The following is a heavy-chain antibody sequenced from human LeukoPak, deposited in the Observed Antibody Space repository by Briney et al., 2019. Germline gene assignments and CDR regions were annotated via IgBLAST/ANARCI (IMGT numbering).Heavy chain of an antibody. CDR2: IYYTGTTYYSVNT. J-gene: IGHJ4*02. CDR1: GGSISSVGYS. CDR3: ARHLAPSSGYLTLDY. D-gene: IGHD3-22*01. Sequence: YPSETLSLTCTVSGGSISSVGYSWGWIRQPPGKGLEWIGTIYYTGTTYYSVNTYYNPSLNSRVTISEDTSKSQFSLELTSVTAADTAVYYCARHLAPSSGYLTLDYWGQGTLVTVSS. V-gene: IGHV4-39*01.